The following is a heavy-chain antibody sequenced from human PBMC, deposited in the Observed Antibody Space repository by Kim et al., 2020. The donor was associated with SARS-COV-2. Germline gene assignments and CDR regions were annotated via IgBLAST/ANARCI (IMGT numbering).Heavy chain of an antibody. D-gene: IGHD1-1*01. Sequence: DPGQGRCTISEDNAKNSLYLQMNSLRDEDTAVYYCASPRNGDYYYYGMDVWGQGTTVTVSS. J-gene: IGHJ6*02. CDR3: ASPRNGDYYYYGMDV. V-gene: IGHV3-48*02.